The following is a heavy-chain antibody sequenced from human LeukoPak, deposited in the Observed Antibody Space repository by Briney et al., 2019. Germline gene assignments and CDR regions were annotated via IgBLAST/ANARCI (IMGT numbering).Heavy chain of an antibody. V-gene: IGHV4-59*01. Sequence: SETLSLTCTVSGGSISSYYWSWIRQPPGKGLEWIGYIYYSGSTNYNPSLKSRVTISVDTSKNQFSLKLSSVTAADTAVYYCARVRDFWSGYPFDYWGQGTLVTVSS. CDR1: GGSISSYY. J-gene: IGHJ4*02. CDR3: ARVRDFWSGYPFDY. CDR2: IYYSGST. D-gene: IGHD3-3*01.